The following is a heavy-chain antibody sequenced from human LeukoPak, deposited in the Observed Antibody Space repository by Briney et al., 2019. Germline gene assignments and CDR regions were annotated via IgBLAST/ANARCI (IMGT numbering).Heavy chain of an antibody. V-gene: IGHV3-23*01. Sequence: GGSLRLSCAASGFTFSSYATTWVRQAPGKGLEWVSGVSGNGYSTYYADSVRGRFTVSRDNSKNTLSLRMNSLRADDTAVYYFATVGHYGPGSSRLTWFESWGQGTLVMVSS. CDR2: VSGNGYST. CDR3: ATVGHYGPGSSRLTWFES. D-gene: IGHD3-10*01. CDR1: GFTFSSYA. J-gene: IGHJ5*01.